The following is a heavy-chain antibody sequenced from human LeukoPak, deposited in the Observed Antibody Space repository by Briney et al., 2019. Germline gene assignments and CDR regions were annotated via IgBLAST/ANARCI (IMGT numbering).Heavy chain of an antibody. J-gene: IGHJ4*02. D-gene: IGHD3-22*01. Sequence: TSVRVSYTPSEYTFTRYDMHWVRQAAGQGGEWRGWINPNNVGTNYAPQFPGTVTMTRDTSISTAYMELSRLRSDDAAVYYCARAYYYDSSPEDYWGQGTLVTVSS. CDR3: ARAYYYDSSPEDY. CDR1: EYTFTRYD. CDR2: INPNNVGT. V-gene: IGHV1-2*02.